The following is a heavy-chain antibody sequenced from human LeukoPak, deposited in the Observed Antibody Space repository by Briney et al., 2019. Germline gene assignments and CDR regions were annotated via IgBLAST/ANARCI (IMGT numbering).Heavy chain of an antibody. CDR3: AGGWGIYGDVFDI. CDR2: IYYSGST. J-gene: IGHJ3*02. D-gene: IGHD3-16*01. V-gene: IGHV4-31*03. Sequence: PSETLSLTCTVSGGSISSGGYYWSWIRQHPGKGLEWIGYIYYSGSTYYNPSLKSRVTISVDTSMNQFSLKLSSVTAADTAVYYCAGGWGIYGDVFDIWGKGKMVTVSS. CDR1: GGSISSGGYY.